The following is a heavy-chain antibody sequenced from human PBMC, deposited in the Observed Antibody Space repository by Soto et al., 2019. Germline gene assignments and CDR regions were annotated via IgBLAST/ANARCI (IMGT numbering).Heavy chain of an antibody. V-gene: IGHV3-7*04. J-gene: IGHJ4*02. D-gene: IGHD2-15*01. CDR2: IKQDGGEK. Sequence: EVPLVESGGNLVQPGGSLRLSCVASGFTFSSYWMSWVRQAPGKGLEWVANIKQDGGEKYYVDSVKGRFSISRDNAKNSLYLQMNSLRADDTAVYYCAREIAVVRGASHFDYWGQGTLLTVSS. CDR3: AREIAVVRGASHFDY. CDR1: GFTFSSYW.